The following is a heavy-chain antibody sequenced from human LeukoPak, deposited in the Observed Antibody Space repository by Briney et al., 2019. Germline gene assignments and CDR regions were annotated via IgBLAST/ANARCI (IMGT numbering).Heavy chain of an antibody. J-gene: IGHJ4*02. CDR2: ITSSSSTI. CDR3: ARDMYYGGYEIDY. CDR1: GFTCSSYN. D-gene: IGHD4-17*01. V-gene: IGHV3-48*02. Sequence: PGRSLRLSCAASGFTCSSYNMNWVRQAPGKELEWVSYITSSSSTIYYADSVKGRFTISRDNAKNSLFLQMNSLRDEDTAVYYCARDMYYGGYEIDYWGQGTLVTVSS.